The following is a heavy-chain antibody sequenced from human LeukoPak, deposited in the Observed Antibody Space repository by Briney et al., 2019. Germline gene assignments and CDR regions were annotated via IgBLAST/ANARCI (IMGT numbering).Heavy chain of an antibody. J-gene: IGHJ4*02. CDR1: GGSISSGNFH. CDR3: ARVLTGSQFDY. Sequence: SETLSLTCTVSGGSISSGNFHWSWLRQPPGKGLEAIGSIYYSGRTYYNSSLNSRLTISVDTTKHQFSLRLSSVTAADTAVYFCARVLTGSQFDYWGRGILVTVSS. D-gene: IGHD1-26*01. CDR2: IYYSGRT. V-gene: IGHV4-39*01.